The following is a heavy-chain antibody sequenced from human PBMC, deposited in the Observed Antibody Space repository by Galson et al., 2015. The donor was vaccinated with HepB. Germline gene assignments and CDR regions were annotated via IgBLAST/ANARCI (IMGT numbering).Heavy chain of an antibody. CDR1: GFTFSQAW. J-gene: IGHJ4*02. Sequence: SLRLSCAASGFTFSQAWMSWVRQAPGKGLEWVGRIKSKIDGGTTDYAAPVKERFTISRDDSKKMLYLQMNSLGGSDTATYYCARQRDHGWGSSMEFWGQGTRVTVSS. D-gene: IGHD3-10*01. CDR3: ARQRDHGWGSSMEF. CDR2: IKSKIDGGTT. V-gene: IGHV3-15*01.